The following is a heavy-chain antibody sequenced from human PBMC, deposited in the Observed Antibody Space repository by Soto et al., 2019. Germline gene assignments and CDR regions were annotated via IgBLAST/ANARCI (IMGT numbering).Heavy chain of an antibody. J-gene: IGHJ4*02. CDR2: INHSGST. CDR3: ALVTSAAGTVFDY. V-gene: IGHV4-34*01. D-gene: IGHD6-13*01. CDR1: GGSFSGYY. Sequence: PSETLSLTCAVYGGSFSGYYWSWIRQPPGKGLEWIGEINHSGSTNYNPSLKSRVTISVDTSKNQFSLKLSSVTAADTAVYYCALVTSAAGTVFDYWGQGTLVTVS.